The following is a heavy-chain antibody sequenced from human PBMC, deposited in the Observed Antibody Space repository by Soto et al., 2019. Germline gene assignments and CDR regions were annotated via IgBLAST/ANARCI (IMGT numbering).Heavy chain of an antibody. CDR3: AKGSGNIRPYGMDV. V-gene: IGHV3-23*01. CDR1: GFTFSNHA. CDR2: ISGTGGTI. Sequence: EVQLLESGGGLAQPGGSLRVSCAAAGFTFSNHAMSWVRQAPGKGLEWVSTISGTGGTIYYADSVKGRFTISRDNSKNALWLQMNSLRAEDTALYYCAKGSGNIRPYGMDVWGQGTTVTVSS. J-gene: IGHJ6*02.